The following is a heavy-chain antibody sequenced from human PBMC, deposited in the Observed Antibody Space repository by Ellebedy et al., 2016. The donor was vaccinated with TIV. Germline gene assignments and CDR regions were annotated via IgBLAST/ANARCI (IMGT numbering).Heavy chain of an antibody. CDR1: GYIFTNYD. CDR2: MNPNSGNT. V-gene: IGHV1-8*01. CDR3: AAGNDGGWFDP. D-gene: IGHD1-1*01. J-gene: IGHJ5*02. Sequence: AASVKVSCKASGYIFTNYDINWVRQATGQGLEWMGWMNPNSGNTGYAQKFQGRGNMTRNTSISTAYMELTSLRSEDTAVYYCAAGNDGGWFDPWGQGTLVTVSS.